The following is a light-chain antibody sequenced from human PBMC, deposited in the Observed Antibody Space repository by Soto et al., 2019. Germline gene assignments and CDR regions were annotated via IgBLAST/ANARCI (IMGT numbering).Light chain of an antibody. V-gene: IGKV3-15*01. CDR2: DAS. Sequence: EIVMTQSPAALSVSPGERATVSCRASQSISSNLAWYQQKPGQAPSLLIYDASTRATGIPARFSGSGSGTEFTLTISSLQSEDFEGYYCQQYNNWPWTFGQGTKVDIK. CDR3: QQYNNWPWT. CDR1: QSISSN. J-gene: IGKJ1*01.